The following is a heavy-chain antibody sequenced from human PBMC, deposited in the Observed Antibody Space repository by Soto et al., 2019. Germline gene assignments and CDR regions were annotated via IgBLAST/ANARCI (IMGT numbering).Heavy chain of an antibody. V-gene: IGHV3-9*01. J-gene: IGHJ4*02. D-gene: IGHD5-18*01. CDR2: ISWNSGNI. CDR1: GFTFDDYA. CDR3: VRSKGGYSYGNPFDY. Sequence: ESVGALVQPGRSLRLSCAASGFTFDDYAMHWVRQVLGKGLEWVASISWNSGNIGYADSVKGRFTTSSDNAKNSLYLQMNSRRPEDTALYDCVRSKGGYSYGNPFDYWGQGTLVTVSS.